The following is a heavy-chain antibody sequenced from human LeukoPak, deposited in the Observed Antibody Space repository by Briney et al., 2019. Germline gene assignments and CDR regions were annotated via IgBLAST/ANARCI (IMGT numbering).Heavy chain of an antibody. CDR3: AGTANGQHFDY. J-gene: IGHJ4*02. V-gene: IGHV4-59*08. D-gene: IGHD2-8*01. CDR1: GGSISRYY. Sequence: PSETLSLTCTVSGGSISRYYWSWIRQPPGKGLEWIGYIYHSGSTNYNPSLKSRVTISVDTSKNQFSLKLSSVTAADTAVYYCAGTANGQHFDYWGQGTLVTVSS. CDR2: IYHSGST.